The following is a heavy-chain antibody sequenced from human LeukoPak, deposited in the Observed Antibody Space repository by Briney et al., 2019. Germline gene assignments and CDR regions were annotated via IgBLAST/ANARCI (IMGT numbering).Heavy chain of an antibody. Sequence: GGSLRLSCAASGFTFSSYAMHWVRQAPGKGLEWVAVISYDGSDKYYADSVKGRFTISRDNSKNTLYLQMNSLRAEDTAVYYCAREIVPAAMALPIDYWGQGTLVTVSS. CDR3: AREIVPAAMALPIDY. V-gene: IGHV3-30-3*01. D-gene: IGHD2-2*01. J-gene: IGHJ4*02. CDR1: GFTFSSYA. CDR2: ISYDGSDK.